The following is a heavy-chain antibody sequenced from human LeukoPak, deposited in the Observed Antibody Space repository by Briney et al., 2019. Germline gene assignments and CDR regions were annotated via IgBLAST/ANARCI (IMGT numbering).Heavy chain of an antibody. CDR1: GFTFDDYA. D-gene: IGHD3-16*01. J-gene: IGHJ6*03. V-gene: IGHV3-9*03. CDR3: AKGGGGRLIYYYYMDV. Sequence: GRSLRLSCAASGFTFDDYAMHWVRQAPGKGLEWVSGITWNSDNIEYADSVKGRFAISRDNAKNSLYLQMNSLRAEDMALYYCAKGGGGRLIYYYYMDVWGKGTTVTVSS. CDR2: ITWNSDNI.